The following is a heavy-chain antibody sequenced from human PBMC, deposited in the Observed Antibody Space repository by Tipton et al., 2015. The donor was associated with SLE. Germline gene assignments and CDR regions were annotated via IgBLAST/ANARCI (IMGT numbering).Heavy chain of an antibody. V-gene: IGHV4-59*12. Sequence: TLSLTCTVSGGSISSYYWSWIRQPPGKGLEWIGYIYYRGSTNYNPSLKSQVTISVDTSKNHFSLKLSSVTAADTAVYYCARGGDGGYAAFDYWGQGTLVTVSS. D-gene: IGHD5-12*01. CDR2: IYYRGST. J-gene: IGHJ4*02. CDR1: GGSISSYY. CDR3: ARGGDGGYAAFDY.